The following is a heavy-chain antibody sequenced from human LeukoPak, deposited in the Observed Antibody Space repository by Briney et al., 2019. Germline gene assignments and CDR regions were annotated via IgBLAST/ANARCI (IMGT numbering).Heavy chain of an antibody. J-gene: IGHJ4*02. CDR3: ARGTVWEDTAMVNLDY. CDR1: GYTFTSYY. V-gene: IGHV1-46*01. D-gene: IGHD5-18*01. Sequence: GASVKVSCKASGYTFTSYYMHWVRQAPGQGLEWMGIINPSGGSTSYAQKFQGRVTMTRDTSTSTVYMELSSLRSEDTAVYYCARGTVWEDTAMVNLDYWGQGTLVTVSS. CDR2: INPSGGST.